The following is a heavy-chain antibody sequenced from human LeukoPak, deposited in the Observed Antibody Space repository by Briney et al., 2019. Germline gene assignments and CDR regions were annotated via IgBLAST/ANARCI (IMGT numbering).Heavy chain of an antibody. D-gene: IGHD4-17*01. J-gene: IGHJ4*02. Sequence: PGGSLRLSCAASGFTFSSYAMAWVRQAPGKGLEWVSVIYSGGSTYYADSVKGRFTISRDNSKNTLYLQMNSLRAEDTAVYYCARARDYGDFDYWGQGTLVTVSS. V-gene: IGHV3-66*01. CDR2: IYSGGST. CDR3: ARARDYGDFDY. CDR1: GFTFSSYA.